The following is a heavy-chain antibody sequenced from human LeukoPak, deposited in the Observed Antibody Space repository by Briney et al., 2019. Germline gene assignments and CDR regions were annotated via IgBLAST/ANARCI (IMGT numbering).Heavy chain of an antibody. J-gene: IGHJ4*02. CDR2: IIPIFGTA. D-gene: IGHD3-3*01. CDR1: GYTLTELS. CDR3: ARSMYYDFWSGYPDY. V-gene: IGHV1-69*13. Sequence: SVKVSCKVSGYTLTELSMHWVRQAPGKGLEWMGGIIPIFGTANYAQKFQGRVTITADESTSTAYMELSSLRSEDTAVYYCARSMYYDFWSGYPDYWGQGTLVTVSS.